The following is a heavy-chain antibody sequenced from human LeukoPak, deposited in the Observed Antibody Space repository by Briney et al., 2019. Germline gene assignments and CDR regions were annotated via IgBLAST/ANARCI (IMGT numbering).Heavy chain of an antibody. D-gene: IGHD3-22*01. J-gene: IGHJ4*02. CDR1: GYTFTSYY. CDR3: ARQVYYYDSSGYINDY. Sequence: ASVKVSCKASGYTFTSYYMHWVRQAPGQGLEWMGIINPSGGSTSYAQKFQGRVTMTRDTSTSTVYMELSSLRSDDTAVYYCARQVYYYDSSGYINDYWGQGTLVTVSS. V-gene: IGHV1-46*01. CDR2: INPSGGST.